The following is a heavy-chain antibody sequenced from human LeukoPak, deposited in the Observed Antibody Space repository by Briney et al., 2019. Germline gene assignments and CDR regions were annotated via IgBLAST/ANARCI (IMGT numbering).Heavy chain of an antibody. V-gene: IGHV3-74*01. J-gene: IGHJ4*02. Sequence: GGSLRLSCAASGFTFSTYWMFWVRQAPGKGLVWVSRINPDGVTIYADSVKGRFTISRDNARKTLDLQMDSLRVEDTAVCYCASVAGGQSGNYYWGQGTLVTVSS. CDR3: ASVAGGQSGNYY. CDR2: INPDGVT. CDR1: GFTFSTYW. D-gene: IGHD1-26*01.